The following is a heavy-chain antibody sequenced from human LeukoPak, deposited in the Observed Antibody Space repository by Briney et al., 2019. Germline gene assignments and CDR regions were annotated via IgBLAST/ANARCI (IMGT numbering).Heavy chain of an antibody. CDR1: GYTFTSYG. V-gene: IGHV1-18*01. CDR3: ARGGVVGATSVWFDP. CDR2: ISAYNGNT. D-gene: IGHD1-26*01. Sequence: GASVKVSCKASGYTFTSYGISWVRQAPGQGLEWMGWISAYNGNTNYAQKLQGRVTMATDTSTSTAYMELRSLRSDDTAVYYCARGGVVGATSVWFDPWGQGTLVTVSS. J-gene: IGHJ5*02.